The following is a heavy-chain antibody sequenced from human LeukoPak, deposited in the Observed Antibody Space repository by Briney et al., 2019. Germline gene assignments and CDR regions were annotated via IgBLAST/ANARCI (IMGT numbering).Heavy chain of an antibody. J-gene: IGHJ4*02. V-gene: IGHV4-34*01. CDR2: ISHSGST. D-gene: IGHD6-19*01. Sequence: SETLSLTCAVYGGSFSGYYWSWIRQPPGKGLEWIGEISHSGSTNYNPSLKSRVTISVDTSKNQFSLKLSSVTVADTAVYYCARGNSSGNWGQGTLVTVSS. CDR3: ARGNSSGN. CDR1: GGSFSGYY.